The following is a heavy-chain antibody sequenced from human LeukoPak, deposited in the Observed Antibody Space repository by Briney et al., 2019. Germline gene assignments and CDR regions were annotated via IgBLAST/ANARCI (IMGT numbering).Heavy chain of an antibody. V-gene: IGHV3-21*01. Sequence: GGSLRLSCAASGFTFSSYSMNWVRQAPGKGLEWVSSISSSSSYIYNADSVKGRFTISRDNAKNSLYLQMNSLRAEDTAVYYCASDSSSWCDYWGQGTLVTVSS. D-gene: IGHD6-13*01. CDR1: GFTFSSYS. J-gene: IGHJ4*02. CDR2: ISSSSSYI. CDR3: ASDSSSWCDY.